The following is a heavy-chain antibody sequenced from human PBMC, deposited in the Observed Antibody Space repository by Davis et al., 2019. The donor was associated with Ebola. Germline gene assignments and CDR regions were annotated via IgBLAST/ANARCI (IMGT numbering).Heavy chain of an antibody. Sequence: GGSLRLSCAASGFTFSNYGMHWVRQAPGKGLEWVAFISYDGSDKAYGDSVKGRFTVSRDNSKNTLYLQMNSLRPDDTAMYFCAREGGQSGTSSPDSWGRGTLVTVSS. CDR1: GFTFSNYG. CDR3: AREGGQSGTSSPDS. CDR2: ISYDGSDK. D-gene: IGHD2-2*01. J-gene: IGHJ4*02. V-gene: IGHV3-30*04.